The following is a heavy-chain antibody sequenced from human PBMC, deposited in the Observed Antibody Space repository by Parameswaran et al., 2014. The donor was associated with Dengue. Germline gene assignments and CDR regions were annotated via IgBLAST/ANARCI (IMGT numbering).Heavy chain of an antibody. CDR3: ARGIGVPVDY. V-gene: IGHV4-34*01. J-gene: IGHJ4*02. Sequence: VRQAPGKGLEWIGEINHSGSTNYNPSLKSRVTISVDTSKNQFSLKLSSVTAADTAVYYCARGIGVPVDYWGQGTLVTVSS. CDR2: INHSGST. D-gene: IGHD2-8*01.